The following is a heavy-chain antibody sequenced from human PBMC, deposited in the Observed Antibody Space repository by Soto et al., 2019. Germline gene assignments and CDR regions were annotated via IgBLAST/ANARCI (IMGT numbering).Heavy chain of an antibody. J-gene: IGHJ4*02. Sequence: GGSLRLSCSASGFTFSNAWMIWVRQAPGKGLEWVGRIKRISDGGTTDYAAPVKGRFTISRDDSANTLYLQMNSLKTEDTAVYFCAVNDYLDYWGQGALVTVSS. CDR1: GFTFSNAW. CDR3: AVNDYLDY. V-gene: IGHV3-15*01. CDR2: IKRISDGGTT.